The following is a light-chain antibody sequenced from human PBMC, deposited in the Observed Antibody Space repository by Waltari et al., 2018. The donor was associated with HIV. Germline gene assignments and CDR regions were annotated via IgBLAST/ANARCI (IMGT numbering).Light chain of an antibody. Sequence: DVQMTQSPSSVSASVGDRVTITCRASQGIRSWLAWYQQKPGKAPKLLIYGASRLQSGVPSRFSGSGSGTDFTLTISSLHPEDFASYYCQEANSFPQLTFGGGTKVEI. CDR2: GAS. CDR1: QGIRSW. V-gene: IGKV1-12*01. CDR3: QEANSFPQLT. J-gene: IGKJ4*01.